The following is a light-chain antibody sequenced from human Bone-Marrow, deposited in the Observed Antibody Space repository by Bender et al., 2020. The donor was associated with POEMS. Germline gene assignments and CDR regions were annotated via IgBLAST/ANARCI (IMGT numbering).Light chain of an antibody. J-gene: IGLJ2*01. CDR2: EVS. CDR3: NSYAGSDNVL. V-gene: IGLV2-18*02. CDR1: SSDVGSYDR. Sequence: QSALAQPPSVSGSPGQSVTISCTGTSSDVGSYDRVSWYQQPPGTAPKLMIYEVSSRPSGVPDRFSGSKSGNTAALTISGLQAEDEADYYCNSYAGSDNVLFGGGTKLTVL.